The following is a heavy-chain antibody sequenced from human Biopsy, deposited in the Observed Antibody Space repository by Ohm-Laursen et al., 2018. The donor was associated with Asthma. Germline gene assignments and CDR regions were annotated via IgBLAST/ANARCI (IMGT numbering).Heavy chain of an antibody. CDR3: ARQKLVAAEGPFDM. D-gene: IGHD1-26*01. CDR1: GGSISSNFYY. J-gene: IGHJ3*02. Sequence: GTLSLTCIVSGGSISSNFYYWGRIRQPPGKGLVWIGNIYKSGQFYHNLSLKSRVTISVDTSKNQFSLQLGSVTAADTAVYYCARQKLVAAEGPFDMWGQGTMVIVSS. V-gene: IGHV4-39*01. CDR2: IYKSGQF.